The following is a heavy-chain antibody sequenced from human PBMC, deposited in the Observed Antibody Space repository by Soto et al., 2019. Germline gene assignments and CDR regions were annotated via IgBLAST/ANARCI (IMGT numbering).Heavy chain of an antibody. D-gene: IGHD2-15*01. Sequence: EVQLLESGGGLVQPGGSLRLSCAASGFTFSSYAMSWVRQAPGKGLEWVSAISGSGGSTYYADSVKGRFTISRDNSKNTLYLQXXXXXXXXXXXXXXXXXXXXXXXXSCYSAPFDYWGQGTLVTVSS. CDR3: XXXXXXXXXXSCYSAPFDY. CDR1: GFTFSSYA. V-gene: IGHV3-23*01. J-gene: IGHJ4*02. CDR2: ISGSGGST.